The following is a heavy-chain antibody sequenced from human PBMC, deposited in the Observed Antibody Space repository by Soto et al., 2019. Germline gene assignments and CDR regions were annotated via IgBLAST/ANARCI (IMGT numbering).Heavy chain of an antibody. CDR3: ATVATNSYDWLDP. CDR2: TSASGGRT. CDR1: GFTFRNYA. Sequence: GGSLRLSCAASGFTFRNYAMSWVRQAPGAGPEWVSGTSASGGRTYYAGSVKGRFTISRDNAKNTVYLQMNSLTAEDTAMYYCATVATNSYDWLDPWGQGTLVTVSS. J-gene: IGHJ5*02. D-gene: IGHD5-12*01. V-gene: IGHV3-23*01.